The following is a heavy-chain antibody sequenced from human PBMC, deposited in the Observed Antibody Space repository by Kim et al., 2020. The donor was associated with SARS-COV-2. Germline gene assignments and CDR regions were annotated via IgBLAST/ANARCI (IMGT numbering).Heavy chain of an antibody. CDR3: AIRQQRDGYNK. CDR1: GDTFSAYY. J-gene: IGHJ4*02. Sequence: ASVKVSCQTSGDTFSAYYIHWVRQAPGQGLQYMGWINPDTGGPYYAQNFQGRVTLTRDTSITTAYMEMTRLKSDDTAVFYCAIRQQRDGYNKWGKGTLVT. CDR2: INPDTGGP. V-gene: IGHV1-2*02. D-gene: IGHD5-18*01.